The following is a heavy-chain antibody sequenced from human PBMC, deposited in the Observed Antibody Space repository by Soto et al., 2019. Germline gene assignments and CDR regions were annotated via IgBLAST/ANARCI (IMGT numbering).Heavy chain of an antibody. J-gene: IGHJ5*02. V-gene: IGHV4-59*01. CDR2: IYYSGST. CDR1: GGSISSYY. CDR3: ARDRGIQLWGYNWFDP. Sequence: SETLSLTCTVSGGSISSYYWSWIRQPPGKGLEWIGYIYYSGSTNYNPSLKSRVTISVDTSKNQFSLKLSSVTAADTAVYYCARDRGIQLWGYNWFDPWGQGTLVTVSS. D-gene: IGHD5-18*01.